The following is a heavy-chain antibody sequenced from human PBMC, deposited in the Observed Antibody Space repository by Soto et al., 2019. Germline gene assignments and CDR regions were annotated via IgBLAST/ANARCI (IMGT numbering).Heavy chain of an antibody. D-gene: IGHD2-8*01. V-gene: IGHV1-46*01. CDR1: GYTFTSYY. Sequence: QVQLVQSGAEVKKPGASVKVSCKASGYTFTSYYMHWVRQAPGQGLEWMGIINPSGGSTSYAQKFQGRVTMTTDTSTSTVYMELSSLRSEDTAVYYCARQARYCTNGVCSAYGMDVWGQGTTVTVSS. J-gene: IGHJ6*02. CDR2: INPSGGST. CDR3: ARQARYCTNGVCSAYGMDV.